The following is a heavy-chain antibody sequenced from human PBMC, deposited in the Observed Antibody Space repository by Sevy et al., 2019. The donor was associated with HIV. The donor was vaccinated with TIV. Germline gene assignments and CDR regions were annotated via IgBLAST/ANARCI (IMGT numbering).Heavy chain of an antibody. CDR1: GFTFSSYA. D-gene: IGHD3-9*01. CDR3: ARELEVTGYNWFDP. J-gene: IGHJ5*02. CDR2: IWYDGSNE. Sequence: GGSLRLSCAASGFTFSSYAMHWVRQAPGKGLEWVALIWYDGSNEYYADSVKGRFTISRDNSKNTLYLQMNSLRAEDTAVYYCARELEVTGYNWFDPWGQGTLVTVSS. V-gene: IGHV3-33*01.